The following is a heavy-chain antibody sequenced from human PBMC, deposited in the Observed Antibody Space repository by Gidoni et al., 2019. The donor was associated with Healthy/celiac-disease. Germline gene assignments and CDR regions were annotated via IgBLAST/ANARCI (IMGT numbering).Heavy chain of an antibody. CDR2: ISYDGSNK. V-gene: IGHV3-30*18. CDR3: AKDGSDDSSGYYLFTLDY. D-gene: IGHD3-22*01. Sequence: QVQLVESGGGVVQPGRSLRLSCAASGFTFSSYGMHWVRQAPGKGLEWVAVISYDGSNKYYADSVKGRFTISRDNSKNTLYLQMNSLRAEDTAVYYCAKDGSDDSSGYYLFTLDYWGQGTLVTVSS. J-gene: IGHJ4*02. CDR1: GFTFSSYG.